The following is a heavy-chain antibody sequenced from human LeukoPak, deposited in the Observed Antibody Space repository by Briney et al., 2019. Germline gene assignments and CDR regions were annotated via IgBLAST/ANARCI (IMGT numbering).Heavy chain of an antibody. V-gene: IGHV3-21*01. Sequence: PGGSLRLSXAASGFTFSSYSMNWVRQAPGKGLEWVSSISSSSSYIHSADSVRGRFTISRDNAKNSLFLQMNSLRAEDTAVYYCARDEWGDAFDIWGQRTMVTVFS. J-gene: IGHJ3*02. CDR2: ISSSSSYI. CDR3: ARDEWGDAFDI. D-gene: IGHD1-26*01. CDR1: GFTFSSYS.